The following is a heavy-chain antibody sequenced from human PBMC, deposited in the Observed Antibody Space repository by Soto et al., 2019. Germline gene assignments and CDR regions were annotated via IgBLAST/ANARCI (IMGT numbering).Heavy chain of an antibody. Sequence: LRLSCAASGFTFSSYGMHWVRQAPGKGLEWVAVIWYDGSNKYYADSVKGRFTISRDNSKNTLYLQMNSLRAEDTAVYYCARDPYYDFWSGYYSYYFDYWGQGTLVTVSS. V-gene: IGHV3-33*01. D-gene: IGHD3-3*01. CDR1: GFTFSSYG. CDR2: IWYDGSNK. J-gene: IGHJ4*02. CDR3: ARDPYYDFWSGYYSYYFDY.